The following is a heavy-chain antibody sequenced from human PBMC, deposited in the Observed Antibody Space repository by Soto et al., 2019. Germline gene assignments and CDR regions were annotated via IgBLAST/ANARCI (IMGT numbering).Heavy chain of an antibody. CDR3: TTVSYYYDSSGYYSIDY. CDR2: IKSKTDGGTT. D-gene: IGHD3-22*01. V-gene: IGHV3-15*01. Sequence: GGSLRLSCAASGFTFSNAWMSRVRQAPGKGLEWVGRIKSKTDGGTTDYAAPVKGRFTISRDDSKNTLYLQMNSLKTEDTAVYYCTTVSYYYDSSGYYSIDYWGQGTLVTVSS. J-gene: IGHJ4*02. CDR1: GFTFSNAW.